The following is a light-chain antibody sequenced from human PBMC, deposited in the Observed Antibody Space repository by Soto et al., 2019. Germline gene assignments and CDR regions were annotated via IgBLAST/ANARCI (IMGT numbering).Light chain of an antibody. CDR3: QSYDSSLSGWV. J-gene: IGLJ3*02. V-gene: IGLV1-40*01. CDR2: GNN. Sequence: QPVLTQPPSVSGAPGQRVTISCTGSSSNIGAGYDVHWYQQLPGTAPKLLIFGNNNRPSGVPDRFSGSKSCTSASLASTGLQAEDEADYYCQSYDSSLSGWVLGGGTQLTVL. CDR1: SSNIGAGYD.